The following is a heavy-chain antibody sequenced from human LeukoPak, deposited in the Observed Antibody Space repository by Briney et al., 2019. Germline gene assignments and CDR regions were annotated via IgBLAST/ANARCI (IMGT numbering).Heavy chain of an antibody. D-gene: IGHD3-22*01. V-gene: IGHV4-34*01. CDR3: AREGYDSRNDY. CDR2: INHSGST. CDR1: GGSFSGYY. Sequence: SETLSLTCAVYGGSFSGYYWSWIRQPPGKGLEWIGEINHSGSTNYNPSLKSRVTISVDTSKNQFSLKLSSVTAADTAVYYCAREGYDSRNDYWGQGTLVTVSS. J-gene: IGHJ4*02.